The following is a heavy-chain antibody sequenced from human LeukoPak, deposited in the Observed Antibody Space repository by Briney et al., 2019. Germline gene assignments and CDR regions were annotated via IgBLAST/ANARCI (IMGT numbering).Heavy chain of an antibody. Sequence: ASVKVSCKASGYTFTGYYMHWVRQAPGQGLEWMGWINPNSGGTNYAQKFQGRVTMTRDTSISTAYMELSRLRSDDTAVYYCARVRSIAVAAGLGGRDYYYYYMDVWGKGTTVTVSS. J-gene: IGHJ6*03. CDR1: GYTFTGYY. V-gene: IGHV1-2*02. D-gene: IGHD6-19*01. CDR3: ARVRSIAVAAGLGGRDYYYYYMDV. CDR2: INPNSGGT.